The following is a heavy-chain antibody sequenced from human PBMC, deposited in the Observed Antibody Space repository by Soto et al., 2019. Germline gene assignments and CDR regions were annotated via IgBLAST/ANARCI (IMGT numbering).Heavy chain of an antibody. J-gene: IGHJ4*02. CDR2: MNPNSGNT. D-gene: IGHD3-22*01. Sequence: QVQLVQSGAEVKKPGASVKVSCKASGYTFTSYDINWVRQATGQGLEWMGWMNPNSGNTGYAQKFQGRVTMTRNTSKSTTHMELSSLRSEDTAVYYCARGTYYYDSSGYLLQSPFDYWGQGTLVTVSS. CDR1: GYTFTSYD. V-gene: IGHV1-8*01. CDR3: ARGTYYYDSSGYLLQSPFDY.